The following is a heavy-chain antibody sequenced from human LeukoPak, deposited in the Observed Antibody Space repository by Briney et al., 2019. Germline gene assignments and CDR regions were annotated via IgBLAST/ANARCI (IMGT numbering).Heavy chain of an antibody. CDR2: ISGSGGST. CDR3: AKTYYYDSSGYFMDY. J-gene: IGHJ4*02. D-gene: IGHD3-22*01. Sequence: GGSLRLSCAASGFTFSSYAMSWVRQAPGKGLEWVSAISGSGGSTYYADSVKGRFTISRDNSKNTLYLQVNSLRAEDTAVYYCAKTYYYDSSGYFMDYWGQGTLVTVSS. V-gene: IGHV3-23*01. CDR1: GFTFSSYA.